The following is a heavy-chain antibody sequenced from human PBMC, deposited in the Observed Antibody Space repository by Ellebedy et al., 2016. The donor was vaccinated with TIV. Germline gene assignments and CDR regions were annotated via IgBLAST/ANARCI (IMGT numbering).Heavy chain of an antibody. V-gene: IGHV5-51*01. Sequence: GGSLRLSXKGSGYSFTRYWLGWVRQMPGKSLEWMGIIYPADSDTRYSPSFQGQVTISADRSISTAYLLWSSLKASDTAIYYCARPSLYSGSSRYGMDVWGQGTTVTVSS. CDR1: GYSFTRYW. CDR2: IYPADSDT. J-gene: IGHJ6*02. D-gene: IGHD6-6*01. CDR3: ARPSLYSGSSRYGMDV.